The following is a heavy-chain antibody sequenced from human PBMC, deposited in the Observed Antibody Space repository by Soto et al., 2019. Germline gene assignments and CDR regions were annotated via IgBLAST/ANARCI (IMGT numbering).Heavy chain of an antibody. CDR2: IYYSGRT. CDR3: ARYRWAGTSAFDI. V-gene: IGHV4-31*03. CDR1: GGSISSGGYY. J-gene: IGHJ3*02. D-gene: IGHD1-7*01. Sequence: QVQLQESGPGLVKPSQTLSLTCTVSGGSISSGGYYWSWIRQHPGKGLEWIGYIYYSGRTYYNPSLSRRVTISVDTSKNQFSLKLSSVTAADTAVYYCARYRWAGTSAFDIWGQGTMVTVSS.